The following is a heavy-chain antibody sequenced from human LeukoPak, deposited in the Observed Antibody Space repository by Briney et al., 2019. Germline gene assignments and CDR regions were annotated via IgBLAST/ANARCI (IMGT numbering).Heavy chain of an antibody. D-gene: IGHD3-10*01. CDR3: ARDTYGSGSYYNAPLDY. CDR2: ISSGGSSI. Sequence: GGSLRLSCAASGFTFRSYAMNWVRQAPGKGLEWVSYISSGGSSIYYADSVKGRFTISRDNAKNSLYLQMNSLRAEDTAVYYCARDTYGSGSYYNAPLDYWGQGTLVTVSS. V-gene: IGHV3-48*01. J-gene: IGHJ4*02. CDR1: GFTFRSYA.